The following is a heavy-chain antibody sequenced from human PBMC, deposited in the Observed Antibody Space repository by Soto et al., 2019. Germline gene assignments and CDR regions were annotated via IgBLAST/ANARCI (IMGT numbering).Heavy chain of an antibody. CDR3: ARHKRYYGSGSSYFDY. V-gene: IGHV4-39*01. D-gene: IGHD3-10*01. CDR2: IYYSGST. J-gene: IGHJ4*02. Sequence: SETLSLTCTVSGGSISSSSYYWGWIRQPPGKGLEWIGSIYYSGSTYYNPSLKSRVTISVDTSKNQFSLKLSSVTAADTAVYYCARHKRYYGSGSSYFDYWGQGTLVTVPS. CDR1: GGSISSSSYY.